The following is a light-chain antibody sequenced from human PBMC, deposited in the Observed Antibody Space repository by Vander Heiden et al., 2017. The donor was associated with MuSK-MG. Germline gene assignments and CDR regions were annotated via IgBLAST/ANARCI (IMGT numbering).Light chain of an antibody. CDR2: AAS. CDR3: QQSDSSPLT. Sequence: DIQMTQSPSSLSASVGDRVTITCRASQSISNYLSWYQQKPGKAPELLIYAASSLQSGVPSRFSGSGSGTDFTLTISSLQPEDFTTYYCQQSDSSPLTFGGGTKVDIK. V-gene: IGKV1-39*01. CDR1: QSISNY. J-gene: IGKJ4*01.